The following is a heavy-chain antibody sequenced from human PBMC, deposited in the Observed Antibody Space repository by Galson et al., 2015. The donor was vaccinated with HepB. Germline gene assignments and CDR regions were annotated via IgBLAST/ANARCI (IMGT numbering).Heavy chain of an antibody. J-gene: IGHJ6*02. D-gene: IGHD5-18*01. CDR2: ISWNSGSI. Sequence: SLRLSCAASGFTFDDYAMHWVRQAPGKGLEWVSGISWNSGSIGYADSVKGRFTISRDNAKNSLYLQMNSLRAEDTALYYCAKDRGGGIQLWPPYYYYGMDVWGQGTTVTVSS. CDR3: AKDRGGGIQLWPPYYYYGMDV. CDR1: GFTFDDYA. V-gene: IGHV3-9*01.